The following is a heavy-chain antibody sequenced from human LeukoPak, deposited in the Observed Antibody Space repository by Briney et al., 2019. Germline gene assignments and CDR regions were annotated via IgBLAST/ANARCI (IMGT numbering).Heavy chain of an antibody. V-gene: IGHV3-7*01. Sequence: GGSLRLSCAASGFIFTGYFMSWVRQAPGKGLEWVASIKHEGSEKYYVDSVRGRFTISRDNTKNLLYLQMSSLRAEDTAVYYCATDRGWRTSGYYLYYFEYWGQGTLVTFSS. J-gene: IGHJ4*02. CDR1: GFIFTGYF. D-gene: IGHD3-3*01. CDR3: ATDRGWRTSGYYLYYFEY. CDR2: IKHEGSEK.